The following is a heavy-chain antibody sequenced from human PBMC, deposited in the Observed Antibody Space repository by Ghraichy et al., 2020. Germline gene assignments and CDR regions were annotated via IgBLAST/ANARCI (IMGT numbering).Heavy chain of an antibody. D-gene: IGHD6-19*01. J-gene: IGHJ4*02. Sequence: SETLSLTCTVSGGSLSTYYWTWIRQSPGKGLEWIGYIYYSGSPKYNPSLKSRVTLSVATSKHQFSLILTSVTAADTAVYFCARRQQQWLAGDHWGPGTLVTVSS. V-gene: IGHV4-59*12. CDR2: IYYSGSP. CDR1: GGSLSTYY. CDR3: ARRQQQWLAGDH.